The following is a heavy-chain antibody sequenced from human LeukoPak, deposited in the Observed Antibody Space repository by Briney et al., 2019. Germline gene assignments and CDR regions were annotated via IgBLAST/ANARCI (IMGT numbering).Heavy chain of an antibody. CDR3: AKSTTVPYFDY. J-gene: IGHJ4*02. D-gene: IGHD4-17*01. V-gene: IGHV3-30*18. CDR2: ISYDGSNK. CDR1: GFTFSSYG. Sequence: GGSLRLSCAASGFTFSSYGMHWVRQAPGKGLEWVAVISYDGSNKYYADSVKGRFTISRDNSKNTPYLQMNSLRAEDTAVYYCAKSTTVPYFDYWGQGTLVTVSS.